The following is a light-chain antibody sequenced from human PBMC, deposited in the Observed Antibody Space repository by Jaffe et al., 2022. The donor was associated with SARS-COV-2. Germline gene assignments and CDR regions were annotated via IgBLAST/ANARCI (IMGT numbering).Light chain of an antibody. Sequence: DIQMAQSPSSLSASVGDRVTITCRASQSISSYLNWYQQKPGKAPKFLIYATSSLQSGVPSRFSGSGSGTDFTLTISSLQPEDFATYYCQQSYSAPLTFGGGTQVEIK. CDR1: QSISSY. CDR2: ATS. J-gene: IGKJ4*01. CDR3: QQSYSAPLT. V-gene: IGKV1-39*01.